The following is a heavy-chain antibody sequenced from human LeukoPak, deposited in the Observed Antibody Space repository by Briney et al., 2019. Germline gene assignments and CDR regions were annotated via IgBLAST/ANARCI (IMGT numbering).Heavy chain of an antibody. CDR3: ARDQAGIAVAGTPWYYYRMDV. Sequence: GGSLRLSCAASGFTFSDYYMSWIRQAPGKGLEWVSYISSSSSYTNYADSVKGRFTISRDNAKNSLYLQMNSLRAEDTAVYYCARDQAGIAVAGTPWYYYRMDVWGKGTTVTVSS. D-gene: IGHD6-19*01. J-gene: IGHJ6*04. V-gene: IGHV3-11*06. CDR1: GFTFSDYY. CDR2: ISSSSSYT.